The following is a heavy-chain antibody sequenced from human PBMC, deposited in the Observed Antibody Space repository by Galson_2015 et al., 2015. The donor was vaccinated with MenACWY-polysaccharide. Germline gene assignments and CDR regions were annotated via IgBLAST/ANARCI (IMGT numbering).Heavy chain of an antibody. CDR3: AIYCSSSSCYKADFHY. D-gene: IGHD2-2*02. J-gene: IGHJ4*02. V-gene: IGHV3-30*03. CDR1: GFTFSSYG. CDR2: ISYDGSNK. Sequence: SLRLSCAASGFTFSSYGMHWVRQAPGKGLEWVAVISYDGSNKYYADSVRGRFTISRDNSKNTLYLQMNSLRPEDTAMYYRAIYCSSSSCYKADFHYWGQGTLVTVSS.